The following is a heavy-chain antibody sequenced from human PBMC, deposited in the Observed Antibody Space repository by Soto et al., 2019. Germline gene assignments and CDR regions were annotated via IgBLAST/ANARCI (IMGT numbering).Heavy chain of an antibody. D-gene: IGHD6-13*01. V-gene: IGHV1-18*01. Sequence: ASVKVSCKASGYTFTKYGITWVRQAPGQGLEWMGWISAYNGDTNYAQNLQRRVNMTTDTSTSTAYMELRSLRSDDTAVYYCARGSRAASRGFYYYMDVWGKGTTVTVSS. CDR3: ARGSRAASRGFYYYMDV. CDR2: ISAYNGDT. CDR1: GYTFTKYG. J-gene: IGHJ6*03.